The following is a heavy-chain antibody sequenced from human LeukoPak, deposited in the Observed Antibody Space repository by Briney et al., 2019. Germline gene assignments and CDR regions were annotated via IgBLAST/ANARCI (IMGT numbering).Heavy chain of an antibody. Sequence: SETLSLTCTVSGRSITSYYWSWIRQPPGKGREWIGYIYYSGSTNYDPSLKSRVTISVDTSKNQFSLKLSSVAAADTAVYYCARRFLDDWYFDLWGRGTLVTVSS. CDR1: GRSITSYY. D-gene: IGHD3-3*01. V-gene: IGHV4-59*01. CDR3: ARRFLDDWYFDL. CDR2: IYYSGST. J-gene: IGHJ2*01.